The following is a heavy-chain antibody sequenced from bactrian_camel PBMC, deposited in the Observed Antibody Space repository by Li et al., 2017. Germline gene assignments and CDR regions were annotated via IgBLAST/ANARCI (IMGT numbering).Heavy chain of an antibody. J-gene: IGHJ4*01. D-gene: IGHD7*01. CDR1: GYADC. V-gene: IGHV3S53*01. CDR2: IYTDGST. Sequence: HVQLVESGGGSVQPGGSLRLSCDVSGYADCLGWFRQAPEKEREGVAAIYTDGSTYLGDSVRGRFTISQDNAKNTVYLQMNGLKPEDTAMYYCRVWCSGRGGTDYWGQGTQVTVS. CDR3: RVWCSGRGGTDY.